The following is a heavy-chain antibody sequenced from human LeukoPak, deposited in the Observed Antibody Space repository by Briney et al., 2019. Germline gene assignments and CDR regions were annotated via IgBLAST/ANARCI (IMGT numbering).Heavy chain of an antibody. Sequence: GGSLRLSCAASGFTFSSYAMHWVRQAPGKGLEWVAVISYDGSNKYYADSVKGRFTISRDNSKNTLYLQMNSLRAEDTAVYYCARRGPITMVRGVPTYYYGMDVWGQGTTVTVSS. J-gene: IGHJ6*02. CDR3: ARRGPITMVRGVPTYYYGMDV. CDR1: GFTFSSYA. V-gene: IGHV3-30-3*01. D-gene: IGHD3-10*01. CDR2: ISYDGSNK.